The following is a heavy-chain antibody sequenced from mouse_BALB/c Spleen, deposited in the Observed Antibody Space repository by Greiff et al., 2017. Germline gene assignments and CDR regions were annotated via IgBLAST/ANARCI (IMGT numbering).Heavy chain of an antibody. CDR1: GFTFSDFY. CDR3: ARAPRLYDAMDY. J-gene: IGHJ4*01. V-gene: IGHV7-1*02. CDR2: SRNKANDYTT. Sequence: DVKLVESGGGLVQPGGSLRLSCATSGFTFSDFYMEWVRQPPGKRLEWIAASRNKANDYTTEYSASVKGRFIVSRDTSQSILYLQMNALRAEDTAIYYCARAPRLYDAMDYWGQGTSVTVSS. D-gene: IGHD2-12*01.